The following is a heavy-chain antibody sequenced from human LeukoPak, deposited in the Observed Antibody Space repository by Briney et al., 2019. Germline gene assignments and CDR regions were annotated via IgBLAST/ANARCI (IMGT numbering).Heavy chain of an antibody. Sequence: SETLSLTCSVSGGSISNYYWSWIRQPPGKGLEWIGYIYYSGSTNYNPSLKSRVTISVDTSKNQFSLKLSSVTAADTAVYYCARSYYGSGRYGPQFDYWGQGTLVTVSS. CDR1: GGSISNYY. V-gene: IGHV4-59*01. D-gene: IGHD3-10*01. CDR2: IYYSGST. J-gene: IGHJ4*02. CDR3: ARSYYGSGRYGPQFDY.